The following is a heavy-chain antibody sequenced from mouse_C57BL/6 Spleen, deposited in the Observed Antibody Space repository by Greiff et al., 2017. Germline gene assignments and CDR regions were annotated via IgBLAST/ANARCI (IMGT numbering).Heavy chain of an antibody. J-gene: IGHJ1*03. Sequence: EVQLQESGPGLVKPSQSLSLTCSVTGYSITSGYYWNWIRQFPGNKLEWMGYISYDGSNNYNPSLKNRISIARDTSKNQFFLKLNSVTTEDTATYYCARPTVVDWYFDVWGTGTTVTVSS. CDR1: GYSITSGYY. V-gene: IGHV3-6*01. CDR2: ISYDGSN. CDR3: ARPTVVDWYFDV. D-gene: IGHD1-1*01.